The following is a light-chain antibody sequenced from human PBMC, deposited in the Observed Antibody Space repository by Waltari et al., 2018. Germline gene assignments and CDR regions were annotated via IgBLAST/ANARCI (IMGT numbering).Light chain of an antibody. V-gene: IGLV2-23*01. Sequence: QSALTQPASVSGSPGQSITIPCTGTSSDVRSYNLVSCYQQHPGKAPKLMIYEGSKRPSGVSNRFSGSKSGNTASLTISGLQAEDEADYYCCSYAGSSTYVVFGGGTKLTVL. CDR2: EGS. CDR3: CSYAGSSTYVV. J-gene: IGLJ2*01. CDR1: SSDVRSYNL.